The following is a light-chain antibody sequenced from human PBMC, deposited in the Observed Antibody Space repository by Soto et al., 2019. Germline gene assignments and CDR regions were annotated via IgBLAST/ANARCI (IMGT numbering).Light chain of an antibody. CDR1: SSDVGGYNY. CDR2: DVS. J-gene: IGLJ2*01. V-gene: IGLV2-14*01. Sequence: QSALTQPASVSGSPGQLITISCTGTSSDVGGYNYVSWYQQHPGKAPKLMIYDVSNRPSGFSNRFSGSKSGNTASLTISGLQAEDEADYYCSSYTSSSTVLFGGGTKLTVL. CDR3: SSYTSSSTVL.